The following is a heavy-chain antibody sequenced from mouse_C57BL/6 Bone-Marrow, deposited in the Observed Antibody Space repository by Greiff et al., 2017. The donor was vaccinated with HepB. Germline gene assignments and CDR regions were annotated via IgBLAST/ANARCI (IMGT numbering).Heavy chain of an antibody. D-gene: IGHD2-1*01. CDR2: FHPYNDDT. Sequence: QVHVKQSGAELVKPGASVKMSCKASGYTFTTYPIEWMKQNHGKSLEWIGNFHPYNDDTKYNEKFKGKATLTVEKSSSTVYLELSRLTSDDSAVYYCARVYYGNFSWFAYWGQGTLVTVSA. CDR3: ARVYYGNFSWFAY. CDR1: GYTFTTYP. V-gene: IGHV1-47*01. J-gene: IGHJ3*01.